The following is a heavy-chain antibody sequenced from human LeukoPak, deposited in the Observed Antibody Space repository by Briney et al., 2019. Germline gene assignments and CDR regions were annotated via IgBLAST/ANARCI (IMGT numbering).Heavy chain of an antibody. CDR1: GFTFSSYA. CDR3: ARDKSRGASSPYFDY. V-gene: IGHV3-30-3*01. Sequence: GRSLRLYCAASGFTFSSYAMHWVRQAPGKGLEWVAVISYDGSNKYYADSVKGRFTISRDNSKNTLYLQMNSLRAEDTAVYYCARDKSRGASSPYFDYWGQGTLVTVSS. J-gene: IGHJ4*02. CDR2: ISYDGSNK. D-gene: IGHD3-10*01.